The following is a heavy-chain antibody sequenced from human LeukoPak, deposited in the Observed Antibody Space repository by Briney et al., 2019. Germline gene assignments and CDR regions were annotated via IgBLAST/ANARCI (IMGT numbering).Heavy chain of an antibody. J-gene: IGHJ4*02. V-gene: IGHV1-46*01. CDR2: INPSGGST. Sequence: ASVTVSCKASGYTFTSYYMHWVRQAPGQGLEWMGIINPSGGSTSYARKFQGRVTMTRDTSTSTVYMELSSLRSEDTAVYYCASNCGGDCYSWTFDYWGQGTLVTVSS. CDR1: GYTFTSYY. D-gene: IGHD2-21*02. CDR3: ASNCGGDCYSWTFDY.